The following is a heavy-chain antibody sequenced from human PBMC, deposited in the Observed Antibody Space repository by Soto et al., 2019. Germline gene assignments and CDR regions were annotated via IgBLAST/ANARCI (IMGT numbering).Heavy chain of an antibody. CDR3: AHGSCSSADCYPNPDLDY. CDR1: GFSLSTTAEG. CDR2: IYWDDDE. D-gene: IGHD2-2*01. J-gene: IGHJ4*02. V-gene: IGHV2-5*02. Sequence: QITLKESGPTLVKPTQTLTLTCTFSGFSLSTTAEGVGWIRQPPGKALEWLALIYWDDDERYSPSLKSRLTITKDASKNQVVLTMTNVDPVDTATYYCAHGSCSSADCYPNPDLDYSGQGILVTVSS.